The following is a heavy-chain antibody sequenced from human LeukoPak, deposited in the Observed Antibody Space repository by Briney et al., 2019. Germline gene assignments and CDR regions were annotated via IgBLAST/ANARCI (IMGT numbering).Heavy chain of an antibody. J-gene: IGHJ4*02. D-gene: IGHD1-1*01. CDR2: MYYSGST. V-gene: IGHV4-31*03. CDR3: GSNWSDFDY. Sequence: PSRALSLTCTVSVGSLSSGGYYWSWIRQHPGRGLEWIGYMYYSGSTYYNPSLKSRVTISVDTSKNQFSLKLNSVTAADTAVYYCGSNWSDFDYWGQGILVTVSS. CDR1: VGSLSSGGYY.